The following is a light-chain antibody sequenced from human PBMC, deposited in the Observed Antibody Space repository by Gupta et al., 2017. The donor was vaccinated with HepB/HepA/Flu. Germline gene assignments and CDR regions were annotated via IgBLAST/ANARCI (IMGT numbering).Light chain of an antibody. J-gene: IGLJ2*01. CDR2: GNN. V-gene: IGLV1-40*01. Sequence: QSVLTQPPSVSGAPGQNVTISCTGSRSNVGAGYDVHGYQQVPGTVPKLLVFGNNNRPSGGPDRYSGSESGTSASLAITGLLAEDESDYYCQSYDSRLSGLVFGGETKLTVL. CDR3: QSYDSRLSGLV. CDR1: RSNVGAGYD.